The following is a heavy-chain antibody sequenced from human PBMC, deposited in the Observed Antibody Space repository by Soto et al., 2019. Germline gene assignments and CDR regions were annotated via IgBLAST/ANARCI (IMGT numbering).Heavy chain of an antibody. Sequence: SETLSLTCVVYGGSLSGIYWTWVRQPPGKGLEWIGEVNHSGSTNYSPSLESRITISLDTSNNQFSLKLSSVTAADTAVYYCAKGPGYSFGYSVYYYYYGMDVWGQGTTVTVSS. CDR3: AKGPGYSFGYSVYYYYYGMDV. CDR1: GGSLSGIY. D-gene: IGHD5-18*01. J-gene: IGHJ6*02. CDR2: VNHSGST. V-gene: IGHV4-34*01.